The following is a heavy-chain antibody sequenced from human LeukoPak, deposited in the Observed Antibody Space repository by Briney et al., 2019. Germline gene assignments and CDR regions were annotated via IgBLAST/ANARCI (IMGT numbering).Heavy chain of an antibody. CDR1: GASINRGDYY. V-gene: IGHV4-61*02. CDR3: ARGRGSGSYYIDS. Sequence: SQTLSLTCTVSGASINRGDYYWSWIRQPAGRGLEWIGRIYTSGSTNYNPSLKSRVTISVDTSKNQFSLKVNSVTAAGTAVYYCARGRGSGSYYIDSWGQGTLVTVSS. J-gene: IGHJ4*02. D-gene: IGHD1-26*01. CDR2: IYTSGST.